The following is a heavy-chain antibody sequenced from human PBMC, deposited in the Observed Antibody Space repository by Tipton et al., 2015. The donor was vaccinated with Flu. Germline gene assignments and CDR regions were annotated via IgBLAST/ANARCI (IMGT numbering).Heavy chain of an antibody. CDR3: TVMGGS. D-gene: IGHD2-21*01. Sequence: SLRLPCTASGFSFGDYAMTWVRQAPGKGLEWVAFIKSNSYGGTTEYAASVKGRFTISRDDSKRTAYLQMNSLKTEDTAVYYCTVMGGSWGQGTLVTVSS. J-gene: IGHJ5*01. CDR2: IKSNSYGGTT. V-gene: IGHV3-49*04. CDR1: GFSFGDYA.